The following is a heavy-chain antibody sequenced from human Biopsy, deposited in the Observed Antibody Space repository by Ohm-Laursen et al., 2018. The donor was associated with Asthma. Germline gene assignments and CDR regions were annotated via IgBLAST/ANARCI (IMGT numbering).Heavy chain of an antibody. D-gene: IGHD5-18*01. CDR2: ISSGSSTI. V-gene: IGHV3-48*02. J-gene: IGHJ4*02. CDR3: ARFKRGYSYGYAGVFDY. CDR1: GFTFSSYS. Sequence: SLRLSCTASGFTFSSYSMNWVRQAPGKGLEWVSYISSGSSTIYYADSVKGRFTISRDNAKNSLYLQMNSLRDEDTAVYYCARFKRGYSYGYAGVFDYWGQGTLVTFSP.